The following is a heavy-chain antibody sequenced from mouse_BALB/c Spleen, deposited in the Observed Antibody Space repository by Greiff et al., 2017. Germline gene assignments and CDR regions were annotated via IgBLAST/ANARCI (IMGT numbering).Heavy chain of an antibody. V-gene: IGHV3-2*02. CDR1: GYSITSDYA. CDR3: ARSGGYGNAAY. D-gene: IGHD2-1*01. CDR2: ISYSGST. J-gene: IGHJ3*01. Sequence: EVHLVESGPGLVKPSQSLSLTCTVTGYSITSDYAWNWIRQFPGNKLEWMGYISYSGSTSYNPSLKSRISITRDTSKNQFFLQLNSVTTEDTATYYCARSGGYGNAAYWGQGTLVTVSA.